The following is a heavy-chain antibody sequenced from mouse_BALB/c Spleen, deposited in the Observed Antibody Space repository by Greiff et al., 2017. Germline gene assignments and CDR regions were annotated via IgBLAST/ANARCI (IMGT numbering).Heavy chain of an antibody. V-gene: IGHV1-9*01. CDR3: ARPERYDDGWFAY. J-gene: IGHJ3*01. D-gene: IGHD2-14*01. CDR1: GYTFSSYW. Sequence: VQLQQSGAELMKPGASVKISCKATGYTFSSYWIEWVKQRPGHGLEWIGEILPGSGSTNYNEKFKGKATFTADTSSNTAYMQLSSLTSEDSAVYYCARPERYDDGWFAYWGQGTLVTVSA. CDR2: ILPGSGST.